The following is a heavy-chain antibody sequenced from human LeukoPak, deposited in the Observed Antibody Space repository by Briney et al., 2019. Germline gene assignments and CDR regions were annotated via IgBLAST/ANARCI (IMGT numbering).Heavy chain of an antibody. Sequence: ASVKVSCKASGYTFTCYYMHWVRQAPGQGLEWMGWINPNSGGTNYAQKFQGRVTMTRDTSISTAYMELSRLRSDDTAVYYCARDYGGRWGYYYYYYMDVWGKGTTVTVSS. CDR2: INPNSGGT. D-gene: IGHD4-23*01. CDR3: ARDYGGRWGYYYYYYMDV. CDR1: GYTFTCYY. J-gene: IGHJ6*03. V-gene: IGHV1-2*02.